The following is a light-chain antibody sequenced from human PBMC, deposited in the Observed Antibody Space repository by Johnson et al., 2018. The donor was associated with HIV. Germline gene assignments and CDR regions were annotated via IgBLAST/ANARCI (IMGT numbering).Light chain of an antibody. V-gene: IGLV1-51*01. CDR3: GTWDSSLYAYV. CDR1: SSNIGNNY. J-gene: IGLJ1*01. Sequence: QLVLTQPPSVSAAPGQKVTISCSGSSSNIGNNYVSWYQQLPGTAPKLLIYDNNKRPSGIPDRFSGSKSGTSATLGITGLQTGDAADYYCGTWDSSLYAYVFGTGTKVTAL. CDR2: DNN.